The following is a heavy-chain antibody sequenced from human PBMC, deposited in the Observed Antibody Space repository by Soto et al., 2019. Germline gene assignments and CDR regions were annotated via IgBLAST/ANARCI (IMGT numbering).Heavy chain of an antibody. CDR1: GFLFNNAW. V-gene: IGHV3-15*01. Sequence: FLRLSCEASGFLFNNAWMSWVRQPPGKGMEWVGRIKRKTDGATTDYAPPVRGRFTISRDDSKNTLYLQMNSLKTEDTAVYFCSTDSYDFVWGSYRFLQYRGQGTLVTVSS. J-gene: IGHJ4*02. D-gene: IGHD3-16*02. CDR2: IKRKTDGATT. CDR3: STDSYDFVWGSYRFLQY.